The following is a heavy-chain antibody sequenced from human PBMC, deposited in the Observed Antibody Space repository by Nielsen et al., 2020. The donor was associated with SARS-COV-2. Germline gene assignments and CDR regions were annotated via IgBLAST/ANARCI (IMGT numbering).Heavy chain of an antibody. Sequence: SVKVSCKASGCTFSSYAISWVRQAPGQGLEWMGGIIPIFGTANYAQKFQGRVTITADESTSTAYMELSSLRSEDTAVYYCARDESMIAVAGRPKVTPYFGMDVWGQGTTVTVSS. D-gene: IGHD6-19*01. CDR2: IIPIFGTA. CDR1: GCTFSSYA. V-gene: IGHV1-69*13. J-gene: IGHJ6*02. CDR3: ARDESMIAVAGRPKVTPYFGMDV.